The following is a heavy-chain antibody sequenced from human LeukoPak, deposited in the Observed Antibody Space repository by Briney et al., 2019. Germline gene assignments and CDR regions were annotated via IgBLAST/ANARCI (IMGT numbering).Heavy chain of an antibody. J-gene: IGHJ3*02. CDR3: ALSWGYCSSTSCYGAFDI. Sequence: GESLKISCKASGYSFTTYWIGWVRQMPGKGLEWMGIIYPGDSDTRYSPSFQGQVTISADKSISTAYLQWSSLKASDTAMYYCALSWGYCSSTSCYGAFDIWGRGTMVTVSS. V-gene: IGHV5-51*01. CDR2: IYPGDSDT. D-gene: IGHD2-2*01. CDR1: GYSFTTYW.